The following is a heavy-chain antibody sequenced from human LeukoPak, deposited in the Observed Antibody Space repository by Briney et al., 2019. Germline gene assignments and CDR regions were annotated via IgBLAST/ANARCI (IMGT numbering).Heavy chain of an antibody. D-gene: IGHD1-7*01. J-gene: IGHJ1*01. V-gene: IGHV3-30-3*01. Sequence: SGRSLRLSCAASGFTFSSYAMHWVRQAPGKGLEWVAVISYDGSNKYYADSVKGRFTISRDNSKNTLYLQMNSLRAEDTAVYYCARAPPSITGTPPQHWGQGTLVTVSS. CDR1: GFTFSSYA. CDR2: ISYDGSNK. CDR3: ARAPPSITGTPPQH.